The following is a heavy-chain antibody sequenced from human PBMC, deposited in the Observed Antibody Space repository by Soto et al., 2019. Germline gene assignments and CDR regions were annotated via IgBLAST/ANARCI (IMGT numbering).Heavy chain of an antibody. V-gene: IGHV3-30*18. CDR3: AKDHRRIYDSSGYYYGAPDY. J-gene: IGHJ4*02. CDR2: ISYDGSNK. Sequence: LRLSCAASGFTFSSYGMHWVRQAPGKWLAWVAVISYDGSNKYYADSVKGRFTISRDNSKNTLYLQMNSLRAEDTAVYYCAKDHRRIYDSSGYYYGAPDYWGQGTLVTVSS. CDR1: GFTFSSYG. D-gene: IGHD3-22*01.